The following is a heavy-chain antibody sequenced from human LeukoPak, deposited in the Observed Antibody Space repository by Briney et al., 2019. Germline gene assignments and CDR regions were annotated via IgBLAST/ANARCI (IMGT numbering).Heavy chain of an antibody. CDR3: ARGGITIFGVVIHSDY. Sequence: PGGSLRLSCAASGFTFDDYGMSWVRQAPGKGLEWVSGINWNGGSTGYADSVKGRFTISRDNAKNSLYPQMNSLRAEDTALYYCARGGITIFGVVIHSDYWGQGTLVTVSS. V-gene: IGHV3-20*04. CDR2: INWNGGST. CDR1: GFTFDDYG. D-gene: IGHD3-3*01. J-gene: IGHJ4*02.